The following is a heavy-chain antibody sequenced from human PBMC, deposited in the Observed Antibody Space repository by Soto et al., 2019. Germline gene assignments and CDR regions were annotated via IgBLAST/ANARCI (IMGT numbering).Heavy chain of an antibody. CDR3: ARITIGEGGDY. D-gene: IGHD4-17*01. J-gene: IGHJ4*02. CDR1: GFTFSSYS. V-gene: IGHV3-48*01. CDR2: ISSSSSTI. Sequence: GGSLRLSCAASGFTFSSYSMNWVRQAPGKGLEWVSYISSSSSTIYYADSVKGRFTISRDNAKNSLYLQMNSLRAEDTAVYYCARITIGEGGDYWGQGTLVTVSS.